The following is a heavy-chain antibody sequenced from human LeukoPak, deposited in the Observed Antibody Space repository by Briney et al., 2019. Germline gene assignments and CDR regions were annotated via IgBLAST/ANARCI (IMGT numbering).Heavy chain of an antibody. V-gene: IGHV3-11*01. J-gene: IGHJ4*02. Sequence: GGSLRLSCAASGFTFSDYYMSRIRQAPGKGLEWVSYISSSGSTIYYADSVKGRFTISRDNAKNSPYLQMNSLRAEDTAVYYCARGTTVVIWWSFGGYFDYWGQGTLVTVSS. CDR1: GFTFSDYY. CDR3: ARGTTVVIWWSFGGYFDY. D-gene: IGHD4-17*01. CDR2: ISSSGSTI.